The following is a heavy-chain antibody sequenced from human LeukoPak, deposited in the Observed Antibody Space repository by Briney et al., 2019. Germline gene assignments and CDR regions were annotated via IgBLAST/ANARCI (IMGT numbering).Heavy chain of an antibody. V-gene: IGHV4-61*02. J-gene: IGHJ5*02. CDR1: GGSISSSGYL. CDR3: ARVRPPGWFDP. CDR2: IYTSGST. D-gene: IGHD3-10*01. Sequence: PSETLSLTCTVSGGSISSSGYLWSWIRQPAGKGLEWIGRIYTSGSTDYNPSLKSRVTISLDTSKNQFSLKLSSVTAADTAVYYCARVRPPGWFDPWGQGTLVTVSS.